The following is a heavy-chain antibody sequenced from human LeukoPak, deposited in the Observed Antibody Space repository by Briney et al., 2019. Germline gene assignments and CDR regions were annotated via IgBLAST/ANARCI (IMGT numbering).Heavy chain of an antibody. D-gene: IGHD6-6*01. Sequence: GASVKVSCKASGGTFSTYSASWVRQAPGQGLEWMGGIIPIFGSPNYAQKFQGRLTITTDESTSTVYMELSSLRSEDTAVYYCARGWQLGPFDYWGQGTLVTVSS. J-gene: IGHJ4*02. CDR1: GGTFSTYS. CDR3: ARGWQLGPFDY. V-gene: IGHV1-69*05. CDR2: IIPIFGSP.